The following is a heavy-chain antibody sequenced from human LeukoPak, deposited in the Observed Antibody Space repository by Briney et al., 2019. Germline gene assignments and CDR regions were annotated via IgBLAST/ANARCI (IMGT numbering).Heavy chain of an antibody. Sequence: PGGSLRLSCAASGFTFSSYAMSWVRQAPGKGLEWVSAISGSGGSTYYADSVKGGFTISRDNYKNTVYLEKNSLRAEDTAVYYCAKGYGGNSGGWGQGTLVTVSS. D-gene: IGHD4-23*01. J-gene: IGHJ4*02. CDR2: ISGSGGST. V-gene: IGHV3-23*01. CDR1: GFTFSSYA. CDR3: AKGYGGNSGG.